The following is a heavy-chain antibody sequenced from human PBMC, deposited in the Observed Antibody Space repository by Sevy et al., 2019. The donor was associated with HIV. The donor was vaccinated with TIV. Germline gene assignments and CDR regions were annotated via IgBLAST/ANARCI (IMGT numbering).Heavy chain of an antibody. CDR2: INEDGSRL. V-gene: IGHV3-7*01. CDR1: GFTFSDSW. D-gene: IGHD5-18*01. CDR3: ARDRAYSALDY. Sequence: GGCLRLSCVASGFTFSDSWMTWVRQAPGKGLERIAFINEDGSRLGYVDSVRGRFTISRENTKNSLYLQMNSLRAEVMAVYFSARDRAYSALDYWGQGTLVTVSS. J-gene: IGHJ4*02.